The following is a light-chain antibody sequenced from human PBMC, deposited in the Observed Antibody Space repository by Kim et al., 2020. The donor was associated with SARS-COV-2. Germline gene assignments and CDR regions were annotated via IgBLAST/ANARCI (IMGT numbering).Light chain of an antibody. CDR2: QDS. J-gene: IGLJ2*01. CDR3: QSADSSGTYVV. Sequence: SYELTQPPSVSVSPGQTASITCSGDKLGDKYACWYQQKPGQSPVLVIYQDSKRPSGIPERFSGSSSGTTVTLTISGVQAEDEADYYCQSADSSGTYVVFGGGTQLTVL. CDR1: KLGDKY. V-gene: IGLV3-25*03.